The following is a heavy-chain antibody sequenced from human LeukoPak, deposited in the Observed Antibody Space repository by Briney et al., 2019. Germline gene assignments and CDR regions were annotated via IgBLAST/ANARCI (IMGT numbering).Heavy chain of an antibody. CDR1: GYTFSSSG. Sequence: ASVKVSCKASGYTFSSSGISWVRQAPGQGLEWMGWISTHDVNTKYAQKLQGRVTLTTDTSTSTAYMELRSLRSDDTAVYYCATDLGYCSSTTCHTFDYWGQGTLVTVSS. D-gene: IGHD2-2*01. CDR2: ISTHDVNT. J-gene: IGHJ4*02. CDR3: ATDLGYCSSTTCHTFDY. V-gene: IGHV1-18*01.